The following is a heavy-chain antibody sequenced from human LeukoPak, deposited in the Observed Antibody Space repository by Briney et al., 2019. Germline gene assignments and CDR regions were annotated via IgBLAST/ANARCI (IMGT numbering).Heavy chain of an antibody. J-gene: IGHJ3*02. CDR3: ARDTPYSGSYGPALDI. CDR2: IKTDGSEK. V-gene: IGHV3-7*01. CDR1: GFTFSTYW. Sequence: GGSLRLSCAASGFTFSTYWMAWVRQSPGKGLELMATIKTDGSEKYYVDSVRGRFTISRDNSKNTLYLQMNSLRAEDTAVYYCARDTPYSGSYGPALDIWGQGTMVTVSS. D-gene: IGHD1-26*01.